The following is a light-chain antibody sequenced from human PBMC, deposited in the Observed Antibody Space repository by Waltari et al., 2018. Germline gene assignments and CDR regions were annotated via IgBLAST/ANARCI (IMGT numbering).Light chain of an antibody. Sequence: DIQMTQSPSSLSASVGDRVTITCRASQSISTYLSWYQQKPGKAPNLLIYGASNLQSGVPSRFSGRGSGTDFTLTISSLQHEDFANYYCQQSDSLPWTFGQGTKVEIK. V-gene: IGKV1-39*01. J-gene: IGKJ1*01. CDR1: QSISTY. CDR2: GAS. CDR3: QQSDSLPWT.